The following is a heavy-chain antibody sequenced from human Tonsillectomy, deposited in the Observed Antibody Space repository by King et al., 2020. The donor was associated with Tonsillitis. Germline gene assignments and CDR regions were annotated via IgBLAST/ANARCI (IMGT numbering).Heavy chain of an antibody. V-gene: IGHV3-30*02. CDR3: GKESTQSRPFND. CDR1: GITLSSYA. Sequence: VQLVESGGGVVQPGGSLRLSCAASGITLSSYAMHWVRQAPGKGLEWVAFMHRDGSLQYYAESVMGRFTISRDNSKNTLNLQMNSLRAEDTAVYYCGKESTQSRPFNDGGRGPL. CDR2: MHRDGSLQ. J-gene: IGHJ2*01. D-gene: IGHD1-1*01.